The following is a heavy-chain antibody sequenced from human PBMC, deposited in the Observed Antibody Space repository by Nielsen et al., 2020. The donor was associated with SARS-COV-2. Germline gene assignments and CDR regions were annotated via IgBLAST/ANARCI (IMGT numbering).Heavy chain of an antibody. CDR3: ASLYYLSGFDY. CDR2: IYTSGST. D-gene: IGHD3-10*01. CDR1: GGSISSGSYY. J-gene: IGHJ4*02. Sequence: SETLSLTCTVSGGSISSGSYYWSWIRQPAGKGLEWIGRIYTSGSTYYNPSLKSRVTISVDTSKNQFSLKLSSVTAADTAVYYCASLYYLSGFDYWGQGTLVTVSS. V-gene: IGHV4-61*02.